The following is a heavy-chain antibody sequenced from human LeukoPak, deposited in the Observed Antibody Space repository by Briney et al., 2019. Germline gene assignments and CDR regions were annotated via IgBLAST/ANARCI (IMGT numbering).Heavy chain of an antibody. J-gene: IGHJ3*02. Sequence: SQTLSLTCAVSGGSISSGGYSWSWIRQPPGKGLEWIGYIYHSGSTYYNPSLKSRVTISVDTSKNQFSLKLSSVTAADTAVYYCARVGRRFRRRDAFDIWGQGTMVTVSS. CDR1: GGSISSGGYS. V-gene: IGHV4-30-2*01. D-gene: IGHD3-3*01. CDR2: IYHSGST. CDR3: ARVGRRFRRRDAFDI.